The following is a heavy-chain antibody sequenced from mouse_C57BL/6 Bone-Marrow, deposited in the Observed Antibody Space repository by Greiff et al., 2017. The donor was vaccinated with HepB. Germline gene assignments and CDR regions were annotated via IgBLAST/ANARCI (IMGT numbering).Heavy chain of an antibody. Sequence: QVQLKQSGAELARPGASVKMSCKASGYTFTSYTMHWVKQRPGQGLEWIGYINPSSGYTKYNQKFKDKATLTADKSSSTAYMQLSSLTSEDSAVYYCARKVAGDWYFDVWGTGTTVTVSS. CDR3: ARKVAGDWYFDV. V-gene: IGHV1-4*01. D-gene: IGHD1-1*02. CDR1: GYTFTSYT. J-gene: IGHJ1*03. CDR2: INPSSGYT.